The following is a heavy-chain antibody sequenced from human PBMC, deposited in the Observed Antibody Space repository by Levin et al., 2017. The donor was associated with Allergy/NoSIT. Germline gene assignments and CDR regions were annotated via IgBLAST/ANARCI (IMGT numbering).Heavy chain of an antibody. CDR2: IYYSGST. V-gene: IGHV4-59*01. CDR1: GGSISSYY. CDR3: ARGTGNWFET. J-gene: IGHJ5*02. Sequence: SQTLSLTCTVSGGSISSYYWSWIRQPPGKGLEWIGYIYYSGSTNYNPSLKSRVTISVDTSKNQFSLKLSSVTAADTAVYDCARGTGNWFETWGQGTLVTVAS. D-gene: IGHD3/OR15-3a*01.